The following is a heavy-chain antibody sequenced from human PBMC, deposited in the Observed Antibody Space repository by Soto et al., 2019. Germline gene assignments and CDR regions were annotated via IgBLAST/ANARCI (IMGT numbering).Heavy chain of an antibody. Sequence: PSETLSLTCAVYGGSFSGDYWSWIRQPPGKGLECIGEINHSGSTNYNPSIKSRVTISVDKSKNQFSLKLSSVTAADTAVYYCARVGGFCISTSCPYYYYGMDVWGQGTTVTVSS. CDR2: INHSGST. V-gene: IGHV4-34*01. D-gene: IGHD2-2*01. CDR1: GGSFSGDY. CDR3: ARVGGFCISTSCPYYYYGMDV. J-gene: IGHJ6*02.